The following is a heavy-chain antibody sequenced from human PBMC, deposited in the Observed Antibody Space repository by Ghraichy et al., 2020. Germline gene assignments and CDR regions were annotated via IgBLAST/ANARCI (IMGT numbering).Heavy chain of an antibody. V-gene: IGHV4-39*01. Sequence: SQTLSLTCTVSGGSISSSSYFWGWIRQPPGKGLEWIGSIFYSGSTYYNPSLKSRVTMSVDTSKNQFSLKLTSVTAADTAAYYCARHGSFFGGIDSWGQGTLVTVSS. J-gene: IGHJ4*02. CDR3: ARHGSFFGGIDS. CDR1: GGSISSSSYF. D-gene: IGHD3-10*01. CDR2: IFYSGST.